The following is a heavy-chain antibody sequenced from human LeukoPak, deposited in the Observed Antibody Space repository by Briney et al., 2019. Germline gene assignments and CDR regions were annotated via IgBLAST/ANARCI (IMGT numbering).Heavy chain of an antibody. CDR2: LDPEDGET. V-gene: IGHV1-24*01. CDR1: GYTLTELS. J-gene: IGHJ4*02. D-gene: IGHD3-10*01. Sequence: ASVKVSCKVSGYTLTELSMHWVRQAPGKGLEWMGGLDPEDGETIYAQKFQGRVTMTEDTSTDTAYMELSSLRSEDTAVYYCATPLSTGEFVDYRGQGTLVTVSS. CDR3: ATPLSTGEFVDY.